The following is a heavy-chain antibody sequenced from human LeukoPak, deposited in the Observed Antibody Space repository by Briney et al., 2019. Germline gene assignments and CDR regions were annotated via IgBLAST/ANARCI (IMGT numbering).Heavy chain of an antibody. CDR1: GDSISSGDYY. Sequence: PSETLSLTCTVSGDSISSGDYYWSWIRQHPGKGLEWIGYIYYSGSTYYNPSLKSRVTISVDTSKNQFSLKLSSVTAADTAVYYCARGFYTTTRLMGSSGRNWFDPWGQGTLVTVSS. CDR3: ARGFYTTTRLMGSSGRNWFDP. V-gene: IGHV4-31*03. J-gene: IGHJ5*02. CDR2: IYYSGST. D-gene: IGHD6-19*01.